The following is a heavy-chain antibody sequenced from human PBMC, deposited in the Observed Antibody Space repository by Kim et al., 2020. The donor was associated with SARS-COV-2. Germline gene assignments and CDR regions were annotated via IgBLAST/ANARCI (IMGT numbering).Heavy chain of an antibody. CDR2: IWYDGGNK. D-gene: IGHD3-9*01. V-gene: IGHV3-33*01. CDR1: GFAMSSYG. CDR3: ARDYAGYFKGLDV. Sequence: GGSLRLSCAASGFAMSSYGMHWVRQAPGKGLEWVLLIWYDGGNKYYADSVKGRFTISRDNSKNTLYLQMNSLRAEDTAVYYCARDYAGYFKGLDVWGQGT. J-gene: IGHJ6*02.